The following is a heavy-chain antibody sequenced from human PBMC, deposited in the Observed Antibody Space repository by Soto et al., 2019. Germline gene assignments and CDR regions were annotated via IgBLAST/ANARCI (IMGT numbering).Heavy chain of an antibody. D-gene: IGHD6-6*01. CDR1: RFTLRGYA. Sequence: PGGCRILYCSSFRFTLRGYAMDWVGHASGKGLEYVSGISSNGVGTYYANSVQGRFTISRDNSKNTVYLQMGSLRPEDMAVYYCARRARPDFYYMDVWGKGTTVTVSS. V-gene: IGHV3-64*01. CDR3: ARRARPDFYYMDV. J-gene: IGHJ6*03. CDR2: ISSNGVGT.